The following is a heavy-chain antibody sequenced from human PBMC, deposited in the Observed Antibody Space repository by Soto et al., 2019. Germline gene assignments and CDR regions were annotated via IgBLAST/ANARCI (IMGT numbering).Heavy chain of an antibody. J-gene: IGHJ4*02. CDR1: GCTYSSYE. CDR2: ISSSGSTI. Sequence: DGTLRLSWAASGCTYSSYEMNWVRQAPGKGLEWGSYISSSGSTIYYADCVNGRFTIYRDNAKNSLYLQMNRLRPDDTTAPYCARASMVGDPSENWGQESLV. CDR3: ARASMVGDPSEN. D-gene: IGHD1-26*01. V-gene: IGHV3-48*03.